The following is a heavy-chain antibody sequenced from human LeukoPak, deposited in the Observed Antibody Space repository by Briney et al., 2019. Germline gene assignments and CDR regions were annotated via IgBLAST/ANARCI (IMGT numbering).Heavy chain of an antibody. CDR1: GGSFSGYH. CDR2: INHSGST. Sequence: SETLSLTCAVYGGSFSGYHWSWIRQPPGKGLEWIGEINHSGSTNYNPSLKSRVTISVDTSKNQFSLKLSSVTAADTAAYYCARGDSTVDWFDPWGQGTLVTVSS. V-gene: IGHV4-34*01. D-gene: IGHD2-2*01. J-gene: IGHJ5*02. CDR3: ARGDSTVDWFDP.